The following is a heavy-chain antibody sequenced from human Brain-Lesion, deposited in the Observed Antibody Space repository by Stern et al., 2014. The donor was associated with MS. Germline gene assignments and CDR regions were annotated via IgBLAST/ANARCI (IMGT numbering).Heavy chain of an antibody. J-gene: IGHJ5*02. D-gene: IGHD2-15*01. V-gene: IGHV4-39*01. CDR3: AGEEDIRYCSGGSCTGNWFDP. CDR2: IYYSGNT. Sequence: QLVQSGPGLVKPSETLSLTCTVAGGSVSSTSYAWAWIRQPPGKGLEWIGTIYYSGNTYYSPSLKSRLTLSLATSQNQFSLQLRSVTAADTAVYYCAGEEDIRYCSGGSCTGNWFDPWGQGTLVTVSS. CDR1: GGSVSSTSYA.